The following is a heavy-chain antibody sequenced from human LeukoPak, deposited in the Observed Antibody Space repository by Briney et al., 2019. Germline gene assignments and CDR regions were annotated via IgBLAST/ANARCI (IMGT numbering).Heavy chain of an antibody. D-gene: IGHD2/OR15-2a*01. CDR3: ARAPLTTYPW. CDR2: MNPNRGDT. V-gene: IGHV1-8*01. Sequence: ASVKVSCKASGYTFTSYDIHWVRQATGQGLEWMGRMNPNRGDTDYAQKFQGRVTITSDTSASTAYMEMSSLRFDDTAVYYCARAPLTTYPWWGQGTLVTVSS. CDR1: GYTFTSYD. J-gene: IGHJ4*02.